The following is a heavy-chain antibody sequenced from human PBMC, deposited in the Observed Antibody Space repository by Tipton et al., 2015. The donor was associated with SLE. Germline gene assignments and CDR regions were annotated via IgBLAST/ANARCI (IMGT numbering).Heavy chain of an antibody. CDR2: IYSSGST. CDR1: GGSISFYF. V-gene: IGHV4-59*01. J-gene: IGHJ4*02. CDR3: ARAAAGYYFFDY. Sequence: TLSLTCNVSGGSISFYFWTWIRQPPGKGLEWIGYIYSSGSTNYNPSLKSRVTISIDSSRNQVSLRLSSVTAADTALYYCARAAAGYYFFDYWGQGTLVTVSS. D-gene: IGHD6-13*01.